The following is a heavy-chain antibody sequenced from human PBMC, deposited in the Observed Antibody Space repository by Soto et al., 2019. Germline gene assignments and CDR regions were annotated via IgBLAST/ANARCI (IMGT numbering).Heavy chain of an antibody. CDR3: ARDRFGSGRDNWFDP. CDR2: TWYDGSNK. V-gene: IGHV3-33*01. CDR1: GFTFSSYG. D-gene: IGHD2-15*01. Sequence: VGSLRLSCAASGFTFSSYGMHWVRQAPGKGLEWVAVTWYDGSNKYYADSVKGRFTISRDNSKNTLYLQMNSLRAEDTAVYYCARDRFGSGRDNWFDPWGQGTLVTVSS. J-gene: IGHJ5*02.